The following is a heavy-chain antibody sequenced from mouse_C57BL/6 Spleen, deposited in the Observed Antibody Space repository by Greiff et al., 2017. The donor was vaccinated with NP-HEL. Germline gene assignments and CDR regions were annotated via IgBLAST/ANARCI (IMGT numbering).Heavy chain of an antibody. Sequence: EVQRVESGGGLVKPGGSLKLSCAASGFTFSDYGMHWVRQAPEKGVEWVAYISSGSSTIYYADTVKGRFTISRDNAKNTLFLQMTRLRSEDTAMYYCAREDYYGRTYWGQGTTLTVSS. CDR1: GFTFSDYG. J-gene: IGHJ2*01. CDR2: ISSGSSTI. V-gene: IGHV5-17*01. CDR3: AREDYYGRTY. D-gene: IGHD1-1*01.